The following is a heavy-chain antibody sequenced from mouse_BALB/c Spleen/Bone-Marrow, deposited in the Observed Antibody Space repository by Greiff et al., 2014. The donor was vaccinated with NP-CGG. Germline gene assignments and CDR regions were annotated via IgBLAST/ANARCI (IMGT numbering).Heavy chain of an antibody. Sequence: QVQLQQSGAELVKPGASVKLSCKASGYTFTSYYMYWVKQRPGQGLEWIGEINPSNVGTNFNEKFKSKATLTVDKSSSTAYMQLSSLTSEDSAVYYCTRSTMITYFDYWGQDTTLTVSS. V-gene: IGHV1S81*02. D-gene: IGHD2-4*01. CDR2: INPSNVGT. J-gene: IGHJ2*01. CDR3: TRSTMITYFDY. CDR1: GYTFTSYY.